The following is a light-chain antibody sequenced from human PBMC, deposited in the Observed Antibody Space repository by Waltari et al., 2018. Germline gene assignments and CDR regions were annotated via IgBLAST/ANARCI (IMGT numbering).Light chain of an antibody. Sequence: QSALTQPASVSGSPGQSITISCTGTSSDVGGDYNYVSWYQQHPGKAPKLMIYDVSNLPSGVSNRFSGSKSGNTASLTISGLQAEDEADYYCSSYTSSSTWVFGGGTKLTVL. V-gene: IGLV2-14*03. J-gene: IGLJ3*02. CDR1: SSDVGGDYNY. CDR2: DVS. CDR3: SSYTSSSTWV.